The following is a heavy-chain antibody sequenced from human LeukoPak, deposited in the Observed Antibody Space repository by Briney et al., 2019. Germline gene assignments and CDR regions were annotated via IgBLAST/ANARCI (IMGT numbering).Heavy chain of an antibody. CDR1: GGSISSYY. CDR3: ARGARGSYSY. V-gene: IGHV4-59*08. Sequence: SETLSLTCTVSGGSISSYYWSWIRRPPGKGLEWIGYIYYSGSTNYNPSLKSRVTISVDTSKNQFSLKLSSVTAADTAVYYCARGARGSYSYSGQGTLVTVSS. J-gene: IGHJ4*02. D-gene: IGHD1-26*01. CDR2: IYYSGST.